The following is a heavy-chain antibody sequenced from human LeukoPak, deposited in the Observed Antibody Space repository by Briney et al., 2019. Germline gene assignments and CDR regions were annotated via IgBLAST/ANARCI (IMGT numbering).Heavy chain of an antibody. J-gene: IGHJ4*02. CDR3: ARGRRGYSYGYLFDY. D-gene: IGHD5-18*01. V-gene: IGHV4-59*01. CDR2: IYYSGST. Sequence: SETLSLTCTVSGGSFSSYYWSWIRQPPGKGLEWIGYIYYSGSTNYNPSLKSRVTISVDTSKNQFSLKLSSVTAADTAVYYCARGRRGYSYGYLFDYWGQGTLVTVSS. CDR1: GGSFSSYY.